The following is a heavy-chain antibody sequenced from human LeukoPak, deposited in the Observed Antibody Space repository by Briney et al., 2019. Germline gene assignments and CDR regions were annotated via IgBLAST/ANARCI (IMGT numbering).Heavy chain of an antibody. D-gene: IGHD2-2*01. CDR1: GGTFSSYA. J-gene: IGHJ4*02. V-gene: IGHV1-69*04. Sequence: SVKVSCKDSGGTFSSYAIRWVRPAPGQGLEWMGRIIPILGIANYAQKFQGRVTITADKTTSTAYMELSSLRSEDTAVYYCANGYCSSTSCPSLDYWGQGTLVTVSS. CDR2: IIPILGIA. CDR3: ANGYCSSTSCPSLDY.